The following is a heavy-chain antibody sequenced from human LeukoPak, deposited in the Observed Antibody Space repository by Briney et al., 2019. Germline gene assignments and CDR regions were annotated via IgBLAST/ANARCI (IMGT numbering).Heavy chain of an antibody. CDR3: ASAYSYGFRY. J-gene: IGHJ4*02. Sequence: GGSLRLSCAASGFTFSSYAMHWVRQAPGKGLEWVAVISYDGSNKYYADSVKGRFTISRDNSKNTLYLQMNSLRAEDTAVYYCASAYSYGFRYWGQGTPVTVSS. V-gene: IGHV3-30-3*01. CDR1: GFTFSSYA. D-gene: IGHD5-18*01. CDR2: ISYDGSNK.